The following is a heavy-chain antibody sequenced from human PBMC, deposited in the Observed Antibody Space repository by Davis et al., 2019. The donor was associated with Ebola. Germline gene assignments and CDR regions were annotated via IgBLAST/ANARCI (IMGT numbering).Heavy chain of an antibody. CDR3: ARVVLLWFGELWIGFGYYGMDV. D-gene: IGHD3-10*01. Sequence: ASVKVSCKTSGYTFTTFAITWVRQAPGQGLEWMGWISVYNGNTNYAQKLQGRVTMTTDPSTSTAYMELRSLRSDDTAVYYCARVVLLWFGELWIGFGYYGMDVWGQGTTVTVSS. J-gene: IGHJ6*02. V-gene: IGHV1-18*04. CDR2: ISVYNGNT. CDR1: GYTFTTFA.